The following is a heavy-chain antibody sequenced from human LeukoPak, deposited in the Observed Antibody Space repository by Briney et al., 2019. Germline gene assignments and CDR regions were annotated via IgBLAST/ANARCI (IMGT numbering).Heavy chain of an antibody. CDR3: ARDTAWNAFDV. CDR2: INPDKGDT. J-gene: IGHJ3*01. CDR1: GYTFDNYY. Sequence: VASVTVSCKASGYTFDNYYIHWVRQARGQGLEWVGRINPDKGDTTYARRFQGRVTMTRDTSTNTAYMELRRLTSDDAAVYYCARDTAWNAFDVWGQGTLVTVS. V-gene: IGHV1-2*02. D-gene: IGHD1-1*01.